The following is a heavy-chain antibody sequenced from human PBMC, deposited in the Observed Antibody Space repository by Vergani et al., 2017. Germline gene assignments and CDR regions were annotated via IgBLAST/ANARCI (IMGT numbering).Heavy chain of an antibody. V-gene: IGHV3-23*04. D-gene: IGHD3-22*01. CDR3: ARLSYDTTPYLQGGYDC. CDR2: ISARYPST. CDR1: GFTFSACP. J-gene: IGHJ4*02. Sequence: EVQLVESGGELVQPGGSLRLSCAASGFTFSACPMTWVRQAPGKGLEWVSAISARYPSTYYADSVKGRFTISRDNSKNMLYLQMNSLRAEDTAVYYCARLSYDTTPYLQGGYDCWGQGTLVTVSS.